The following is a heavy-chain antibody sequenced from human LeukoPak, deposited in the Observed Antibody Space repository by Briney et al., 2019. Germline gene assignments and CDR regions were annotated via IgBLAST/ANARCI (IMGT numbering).Heavy chain of an antibody. J-gene: IGHJ4*02. CDR3: ARATTGEDY. Sequence: PSETLSLTCTVSGESISGFYWSWIRQPPGKGLEWIGYIYHSGSTYYNPSLKSRVTISVDRSKNQFSLKLSSVTAADTAVYYCARATTGEDYWGQGTLVTVSS. V-gene: IGHV4-59*12. CDR2: IYHSGST. D-gene: IGHD1-1*01. CDR1: GESISGFY.